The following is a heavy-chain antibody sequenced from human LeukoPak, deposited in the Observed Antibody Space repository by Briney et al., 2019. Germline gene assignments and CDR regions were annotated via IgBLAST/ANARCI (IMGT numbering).Heavy chain of an antibody. CDR2: MYYSEST. D-gene: IGHD6-19*01. J-gene: IGHJ4*02. CDR3: SRGGGVTVSDT. CDR1: VDSISSSNWY. V-gene: IGHV4-39*01. Sequence: KPSETLSLTCTVSVDSISSSNWYWTWIRQPPGNGLEWIGSMYYSESTYYNPSLKSGVTISGDRSKNQFSLKLSSVTAADTAVYYCSRGGGVTVSDTWGQGPLVPVSS.